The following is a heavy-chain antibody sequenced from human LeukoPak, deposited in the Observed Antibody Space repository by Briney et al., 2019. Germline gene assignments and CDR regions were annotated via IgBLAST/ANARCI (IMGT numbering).Heavy chain of an antibody. CDR3: AKSPAAGYYYDSSGYYSSAFDI. CDR2: ISGSGGST. Sequence: AGGSLRLSCAASGFTFSSYGMSWVRQAPGKGLEWVSAISGSGGSTYYADSVKGRFTISRDNSKNTLYLQMNSLRAEDTAVYYCAKSPAAGYYYDSSGYYSSAFDIWGQGTMVTVSS. D-gene: IGHD3-22*01. V-gene: IGHV3-23*01. J-gene: IGHJ3*02. CDR1: GFTFSSYG.